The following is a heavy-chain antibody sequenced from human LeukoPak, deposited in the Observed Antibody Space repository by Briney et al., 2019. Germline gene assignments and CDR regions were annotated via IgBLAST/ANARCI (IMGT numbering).Heavy chain of an antibody. V-gene: IGHV1-8*01. CDR2: MNPNSGNT. Sequence: ASVKVSCKASGYTFTSYDINWVRQATGQGLEWMGWMNPNSGNTGYAQKFQGRVTMTRNTSISTAYMELSSLRSEDTAVYYCERGVGYCSGCSRYYNWFDPWGQGTLVTVSS. CDR3: ERGVGYCSGCSRYYNWFDP. D-gene: IGHD2-15*01. J-gene: IGHJ5*02. CDR1: GYTFTSYD.